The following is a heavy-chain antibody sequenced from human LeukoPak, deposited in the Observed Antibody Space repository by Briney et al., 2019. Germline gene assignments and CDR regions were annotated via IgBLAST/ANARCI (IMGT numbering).Heavy chain of an antibody. CDR3: ARACSSTSCYEPSGDY. Sequence: GASVKVSCKASGYTFTSYGISWVRRAPGQGLEWMGWISAYNGNTNYAQKLQGRVTMTTDTSTSTAYMELRSLRSDDTAVYYCARACSSTSCYEPSGDYWGQGTLVTVSS. V-gene: IGHV1-18*01. CDR2: ISAYNGNT. J-gene: IGHJ4*02. CDR1: GYTFTSYG. D-gene: IGHD2-2*01.